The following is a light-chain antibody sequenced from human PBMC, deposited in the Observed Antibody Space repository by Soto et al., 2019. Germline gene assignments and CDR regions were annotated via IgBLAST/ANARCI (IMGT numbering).Light chain of an antibody. J-gene: IGKJ5*01. Sequence: EIGMTQSPATLSVSTGERATLSCRASQSVSSNLAWYQQKPGQAPRLLIYGASTRATGIPARFSGSGSGTEFTLTISSLQSEDFAVYYCQQYNNWPFTFGQGTRLEI. CDR2: GAS. V-gene: IGKV3-15*01. CDR1: QSVSSN. CDR3: QQYNNWPFT.